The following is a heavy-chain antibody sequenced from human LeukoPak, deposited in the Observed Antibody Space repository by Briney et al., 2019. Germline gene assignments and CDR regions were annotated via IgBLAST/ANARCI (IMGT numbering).Heavy chain of an antibody. Sequence: SETLSLTCTVSGGSIGSSSYYWGWIRQPPGKGLEWIGSIYYSGSTYYNPSLKSRVTISVDTSKNQFSLKLSSVTAADTAVYYCARERRQVRYSGYVRYFDYWGQGTLVTVSS. CDR3: ARERRQVRYSGYVRYFDY. V-gene: IGHV4-39*07. CDR2: IYYSGST. CDR1: GGSIGSSSYY. J-gene: IGHJ4*02. D-gene: IGHD5-12*01.